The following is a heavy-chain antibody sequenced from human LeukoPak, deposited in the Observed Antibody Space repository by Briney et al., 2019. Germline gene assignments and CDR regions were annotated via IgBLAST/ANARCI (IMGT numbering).Heavy chain of an antibody. CDR3: APTYQTTVTTY. Sequence: GGSLRLSCAASGFTFSSYAMHWVRQAPGKGLEWVAVISYDGSNKYYADSVKGRFTISRDNSKNTLYLQMNSLRAEDTAVYYCAPTYQTTVTTYWGQAALVTVSS. CDR1: GFTFSSYA. J-gene: IGHJ4*02. D-gene: IGHD4-17*01. V-gene: IGHV3-30-3*02. CDR2: ISYDGSNK.